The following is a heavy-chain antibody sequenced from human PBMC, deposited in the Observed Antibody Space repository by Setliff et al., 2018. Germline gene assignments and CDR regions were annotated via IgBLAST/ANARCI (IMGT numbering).Heavy chain of an antibody. J-gene: IGHJ5*02. V-gene: IGHV4-38-2*01. CDR1: GYSISSGYY. CDR3: ARHVWGSYRFYLWFDP. Sequence: SETLSLTCAVSGYSISSGYYWGWIRQPPGKGLEWIGSIYHSGSTYYNPSLKSRVTISVDTSKNQFSLKLSSVTAADTAVYYCARHVWGSYRFYLWFDPWGQGTQVTVS. CDR2: IYHSGST. D-gene: IGHD3-16*02.